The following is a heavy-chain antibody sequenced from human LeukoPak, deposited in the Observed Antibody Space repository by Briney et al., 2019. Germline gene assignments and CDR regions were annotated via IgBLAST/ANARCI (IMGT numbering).Heavy chain of an antibody. CDR2: IKEDGSEK. Sequence: GGSLRLSCAASGFTFSSYAMSWVRQAPGKGLEWVAQIKEDGSEKYYVDSVKGRFTISRDNAKNSLSLQMHSLRDEDTAVYYCVRDQGYCTSASCRGDAFDVWGQGSMVSVSS. CDR3: VRDQGYCTSASCRGDAFDV. J-gene: IGHJ3*01. V-gene: IGHV3-7*01. CDR1: GFTFSSYA. D-gene: IGHD2-2*01.